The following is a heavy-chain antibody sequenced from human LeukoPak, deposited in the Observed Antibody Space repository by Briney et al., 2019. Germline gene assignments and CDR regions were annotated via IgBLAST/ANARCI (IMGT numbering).Heavy chain of an antibody. CDR1: GFTFSSYS. D-gene: IGHD2-15*01. CDR2: IWYDGSKR. J-gene: IGHJ4*02. V-gene: IGHV3-33*08. CDR3: ARDPASSFDY. Sequence: PGGSLRLSCAASGFTFSSYSMNWVRQAPGKGLEWVAVIWYDGSKRHYADSVKGRFTISRDDSKNTLYLQMNSLRNEDTAIYYCARDPASSFDYWGQGTLVTVSS.